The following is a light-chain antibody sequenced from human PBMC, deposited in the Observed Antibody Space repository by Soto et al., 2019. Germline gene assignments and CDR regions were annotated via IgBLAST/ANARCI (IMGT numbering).Light chain of an antibody. Sequence: EFVLTQSPGTLSLSPGERAPLSCRASQSVSNKDLAGYQQKPGQAPRLLIYGASNRATGIPDRFSGSGSGTDFTLTISRLEPEDFAVYYCQQYGSSGTFGQGTKVDIK. CDR3: QQYGSSGT. V-gene: IGKV3-20*01. CDR1: QSVSNKD. CDR2: GAS. J-gene: IGKJ1*01.